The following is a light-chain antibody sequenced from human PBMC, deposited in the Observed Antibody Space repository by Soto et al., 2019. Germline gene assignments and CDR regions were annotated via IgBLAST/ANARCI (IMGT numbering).Light chain of an antibody. Sequence: QSALTQPASVSGSPGQSITISCTGTSSDVGSYNLVSWYQQHPGNAPKLMIYEGNRRPSGVSHRFSGSKSGNTASLTISGLQAEDEADYYCCSYAGSTTFYVFGTGTKLTVL. J-gene: IGLJ1*01. CDR3: CSYAGSTTFYV. CDR1: SSDVGSYNL. CDR2: EGN. V-gene: IGLV2-23*01.